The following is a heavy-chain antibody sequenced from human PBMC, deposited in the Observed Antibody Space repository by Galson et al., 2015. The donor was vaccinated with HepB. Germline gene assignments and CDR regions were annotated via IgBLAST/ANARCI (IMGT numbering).Heavy chain of an antibody. Sequence: SVKVSCKASGYTFTSYYMHWVRQAPGQGLEWMGIINPSGGSTSYAQKLQGRVTMTRDTSTSTVYMELSSLRSEDTAVYYCARSAATVGSYYYYGMDVWGQGTTVTVSS. CDR3: ARSAATVGSYYYYGMDV. CDR1: GYTFTSYY. D-gene: IGHD2-15*01. CDR2: INPSGGST. V-gene: IGHV1-46*04. J-gene: IGHJ6*02.